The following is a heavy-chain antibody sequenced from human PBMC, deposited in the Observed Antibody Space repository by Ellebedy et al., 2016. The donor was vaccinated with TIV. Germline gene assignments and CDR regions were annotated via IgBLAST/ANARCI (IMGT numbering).Heavy chain of an antibody. V-gene: IGHV4-30-4*01. CDR1: GASIGRDEYY. D-gene: IGHD6-13*01. CDR3: ARILSNIAPFAAYIQD. Sequence: LRLXXGVSGASIGRDEYYWGWIRQPPGQGLQWIGHIHHSETTHSNVSLKSRLTISIDMAKNQFSLKLSSVTAADTAVYFCARILSNIAPFAAYIQDWGQGTLVTVSS. J-gene: IGHJ1*01. CDR2: IHHSETT.